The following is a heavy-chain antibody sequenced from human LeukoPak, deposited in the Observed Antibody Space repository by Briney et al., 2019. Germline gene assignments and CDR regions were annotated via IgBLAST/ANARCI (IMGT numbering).Heavy chain of an antibody. Sequence: GGSLRLSCAASGFTFSSYVMSWVRQAPGKGLEWVSAISGSGGSTYYPDSVKGRFTISRDNSENTLFLQMNSLRVEDTAVYYCAKGSLGYCSSGSCESFDYWGQGTLVTVSS. CDR2: ISGSGGST. CDR1: GFTFSSYV. D-gene: IGHD2-15*01. CDR3: AKGSLGYCSSGSCESFDY. J-gene: IGHJ4*02. V-gene: IGHV3-23*01.